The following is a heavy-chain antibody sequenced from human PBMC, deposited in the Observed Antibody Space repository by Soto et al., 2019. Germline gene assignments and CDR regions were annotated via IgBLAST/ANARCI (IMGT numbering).Heavy chain of an antibody. CDR1: GYTFTSYG. CDR3: ARAKLRFLEWLSLPLGYLDY. D-gene: IGHD3-3*01. V-gene: IGHV1-18*04. J-gene: IGHJ4*02. CDR2: ISAYNGNT. Sequence: ASVKVSCKASGYTFTSYGISWVRQAPGQGLEWMGWISAYNGNTNYAQKLQGRVTMTTDTSTSTAYMELRSLRSDDTAVYYCARAKLRFLEWLSLPLGYLDYWGQGTXV.